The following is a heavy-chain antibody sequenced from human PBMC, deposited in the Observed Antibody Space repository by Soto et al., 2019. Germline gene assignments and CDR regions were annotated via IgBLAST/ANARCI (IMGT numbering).Heavy chain of an antibody. CDR2: ISAGGST. D-gene: IGHD2-2*02. V-gene: IGHV3-23*01. CDR1: GGTFSSYA. Sequence: ASVKVSCKASGGTFSSYAMSWVRQPPGKGLEWVSVISAGGSTYYADSVKGRFTVSRANSKNTLYLQMNSLRAEDTAVYYCANVPIWCSSTSCYTEGFDYWGQGTLVTVSS. CDR3: ANVPIWCSSTSCYTEGFDY. J-gene: IGHJ4*02.